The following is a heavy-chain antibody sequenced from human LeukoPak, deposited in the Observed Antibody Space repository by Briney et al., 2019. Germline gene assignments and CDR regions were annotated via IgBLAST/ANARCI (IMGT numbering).Heavy chain of an antibody. J-gene: IGHJ1*01. Sequence: ASVKVSCKASGYTFTSYGISWVRQAPGQGLEWMGWISAYNGNTNYAQKLQGRVTMTTDTSTSTACMELRSLRSDDTAVYYCARSVSSGYYSRHWGQGTLVTVSS. D-gene: IGHD3-22*01. CDR1: GYTFTSYG. V-gene: IGHV1-18*01. CDR2: ISAYNGNT. CDR3: ARSVSSGYYSRH.